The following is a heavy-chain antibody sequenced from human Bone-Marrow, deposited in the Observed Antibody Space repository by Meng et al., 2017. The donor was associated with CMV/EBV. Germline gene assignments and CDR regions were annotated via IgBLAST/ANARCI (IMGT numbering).Heavy chain of an antibody. CDR3: ARGPSRTYFDL. J-gene: IGHJ4*02. CDR1: GGSISNYY. Sequence: SETLSLTCAVSGGSISNYYWTWIRQPPGGGLEWIGYIFYSESTNCKSSLKSRVSISVDTPINQFSLRLGSVTTADTAVYACARGPSRTYFDLWGQGAPVTGSS. CDR2: IFYSEST. V-gene: IGHV4-59*01.